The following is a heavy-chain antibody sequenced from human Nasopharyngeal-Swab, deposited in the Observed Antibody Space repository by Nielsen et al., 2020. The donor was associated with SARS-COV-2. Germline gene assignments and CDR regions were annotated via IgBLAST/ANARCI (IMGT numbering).Heavy chain of an antibody. J-gene: IGHJ6*03. Sequence: GGSLRLSCAASGFTFSSYWMSWVRQAPGKGLEWVANIKQDGSEKYYVDSVKGRFTISRDNAKNSLYLQMNSLRAEDTAVYYCARATIVATIFGYYYCYYMDVWGKGTTVTVSS. CDR1: GFTFSSYW. V-gene: IGHV3-7*01. CDR3: ARATIVATIFGYYYCYYMDV. D-gene: IGHD5-12*01. CDR2: IKQDGSEK.